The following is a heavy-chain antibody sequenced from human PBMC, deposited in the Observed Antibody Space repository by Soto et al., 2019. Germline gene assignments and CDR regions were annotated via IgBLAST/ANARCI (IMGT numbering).Heavy chain of an antibody. Sequence: GGSLRLSCAASGFTFSSYAMSWVRQAPGKGLEWVSAISGSGGSTYYADSVKGRFTISRDNSKNTLYLQMNSLRAEDTAVYYCAKGPRGTLREYGMDAWGQGSTVTVSS. V-gene: IGHV3-23*01. CDR3: AKGPRGTLREYGMDA. J-gene: IGHJ6*02. D-gene: IGHD2-15*01. CDR1: GFTFSSYA. CDR2: ISGSGGST.